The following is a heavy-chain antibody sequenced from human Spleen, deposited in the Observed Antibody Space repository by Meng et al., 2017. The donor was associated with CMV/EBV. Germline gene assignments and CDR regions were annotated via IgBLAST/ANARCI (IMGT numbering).Heavy chain of an antibody. V-gene: IGHV3-23*01. CDR2: ISGSGGST. CDR1: GFTFSSYA. J-gene: IGHJ5*02. CDR3: AKVRAVTTAGWFDP. D-gene: IGHD4-17*01. Sequence: GESLKISCAASGFTFSSYAMSWVRQAPGKGLEWVSAISGSGGSTYYADSAKGRFTISRDNSKNTLYLQMNSLRAEDTAVYYCAKVRAVTTAGWFDPWGQGTLVTVSS.